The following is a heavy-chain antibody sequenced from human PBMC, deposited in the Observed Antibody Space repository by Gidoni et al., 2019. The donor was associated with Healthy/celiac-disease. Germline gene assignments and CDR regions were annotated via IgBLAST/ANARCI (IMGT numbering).Heavy chain of an antibody. D-gene: IGHD6-13*01. CDR2: IKQYGSEK. V-gene: IGHV3-7*01. J-gene: IGHJ3*02. CDR3: ARALYSSSWDDAFDI. Sequence: EVQLVESGGGLVQPGGSLRLSCAASGFTFSSYWMSWVRQAPGKGLEWVANIKQYGSEKYYVDSVKGRFTISRDNAKNSLYLQMNSLRAEDTAVYYCARALYSSSWDDAFDIWGQGTMVTVSS. CDR1: GFTFSSYW.